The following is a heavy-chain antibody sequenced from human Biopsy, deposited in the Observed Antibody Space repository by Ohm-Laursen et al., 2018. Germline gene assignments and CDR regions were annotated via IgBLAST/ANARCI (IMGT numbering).Heavy chain of an antibody. CDR1: GGSISNYF. CDR3: ARGGNGYNYVTPGTWFDP. CDR2: IFYSGST. D-gene: IGHD5-24*01. Sequence: SDTLSLTCAVSGGSISNYFWTWIRQSPGKGLEWIGFIFYSGSTYYNPSLKSRTTISVDSSKNQFSLRLRSVTAADTAVYYCARGGNGYNYVTPGTWFDPWGRGTPVTVSS. J-gene: IGHJ5*02. V-gene: IGHV4-59*07.